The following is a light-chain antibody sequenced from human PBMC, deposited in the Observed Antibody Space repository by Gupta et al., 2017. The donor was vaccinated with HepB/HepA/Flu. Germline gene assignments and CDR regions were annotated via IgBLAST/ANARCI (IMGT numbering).Light chain of an antibody. V-gene: IGLV2-14*01. J-gene: IGLJ2*01. Sequence: QSALAQPASVSGSPGQSITISCTGTNSDYVSWYQQYPGKAPKLLLYNVVDRPSGVSHRFSGSKSGNTASLTIAGLQAEDEANYYCSSYTFTSTLVVFGGGTKLTVL. CDR2: NVV. CDR1: NSDY. CDR3: SSYTFTSTLVV.